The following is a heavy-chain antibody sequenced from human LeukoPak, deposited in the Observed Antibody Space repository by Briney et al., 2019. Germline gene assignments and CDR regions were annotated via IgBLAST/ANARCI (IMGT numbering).Heavy chain of an antibody. V-gene: IGHV1-18*01. CDR1: GYTFTSYG. Sequence: ASVKVSCKASGYTFTSYGISWVRQAPGQGLEWMGWISAYNGNTNYAQKLQGRVTMTTDTSTSTAYMELRSLRSDNTAVYYCARDLPGIVVVPAAIQCDYRGQGTLVTVSS. CDR2: ISAYNGNT. J-gene: IGHJ4*02. CDR3: ARDLPGIVVVPAAIQCDY. D-gene: IGHD2-2*02.